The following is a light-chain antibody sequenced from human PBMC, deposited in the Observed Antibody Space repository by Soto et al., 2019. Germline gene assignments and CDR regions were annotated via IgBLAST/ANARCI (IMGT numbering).Light chain of an antibody. CDR2: GAS. CDR3: QQRQYWPPIT. J-gene: IGKJ5*01. Sequence: EIVITQSPSTLSVSPGERATLSCRASQSVSSNLAWYQQKPGQAPRLLIYGASTRATGIPARFSGSGSGTDFTLTISSLEPEDFAIYYCQQRQYWPPITFGQGTRLEI. V-gene: IGKV3-15*01. CDR1: QSVSSN.